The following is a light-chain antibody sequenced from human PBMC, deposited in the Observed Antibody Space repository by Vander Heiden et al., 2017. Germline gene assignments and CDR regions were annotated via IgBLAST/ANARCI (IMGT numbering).Light chain of an antibody. V-gene: IGKV4-1*01. CDR1: QTILDSTNNWNY. Sequence: IVMQQSQDFQGVALGERATINCKSSQTILDSTNNWNYLAWYQQKPGQPPKLLIYWATPRGAGVPDRLGGIGSGTDFTLTIGNLQAGDGAVYYCQQYYSTPRAFGQGTTVEI. CDR3: QQYYSTPRA. CDR2: WAT. J-gene: IGKJ1*01.